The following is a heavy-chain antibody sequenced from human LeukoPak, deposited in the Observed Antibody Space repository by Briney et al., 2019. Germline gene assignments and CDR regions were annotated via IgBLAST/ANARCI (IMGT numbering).Heavy chain of an antibody. CDR1: GFTFDDYA. CDR2: ISWNSGSI. Sequence: PGRSLRLSCAAPGFTFDDYAMHWVRQAPGKGLEWVSGISWNSGSIGYADSVKGRFTISRDNAKNSLYLQMNGLRAEDTAVYYCAKDHNYFDSWGQGTLVTVSS. V-gene: IGHV3-9*01. J-gene: IGHJ4*02. CDR3: AKDHNYFDS.